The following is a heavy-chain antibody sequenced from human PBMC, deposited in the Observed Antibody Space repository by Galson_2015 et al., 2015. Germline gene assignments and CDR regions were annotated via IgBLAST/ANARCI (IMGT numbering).Heavy chain of an antibody. CDR2: IYWDDDK. Sequence: PALVKPTQTLTLTCTFSGFSLSTRGVGVGWIRQPPGKALEWLALIYWDDDKRYSPSLKSRLTITKDTSKNQVVLTMTNMDPVGTATYYCAHSQSGSYYQVFDYWGQGTLVTVSS. D-gene: IGHD1-26*01. V-gene: IGHV2-5*02. J-gene: IGHJ4*02. CDR3: AHSQSGSYYQVFDY. CDR1: GFSLSTRGVG.